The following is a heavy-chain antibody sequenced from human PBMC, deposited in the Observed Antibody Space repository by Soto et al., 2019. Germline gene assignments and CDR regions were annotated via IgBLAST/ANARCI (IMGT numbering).Heavy chain of an antibody. J-gene: IGHJ4*02. V-gene: IGHV3-53*01. CDR3: ARVFSGYSFDY. CDR2: IYSGGST. CDR1: GFTVSSNY. Sequence: GGSLRLSCAASGFTVSSNYMSWVRQAPGKGLEWVSVIYSGGSTYYADSVKGRFTISRDNSKNTLYLQMNSLRAEDTAVYYCARVFSGYSFDYWGQGTLVTVAS. D-gene: IGHD5-12*01.